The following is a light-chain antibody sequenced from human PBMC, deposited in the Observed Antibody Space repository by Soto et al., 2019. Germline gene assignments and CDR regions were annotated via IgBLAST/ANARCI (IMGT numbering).Light chain of an antibody. CDR3: CSFAVGAALV. CDR1: SSNVGTYDL. Sequence: QSALTQPASVSASPGQSITISCTGTSSNVGTYDLFSWYQHHPDKAPKLIIYEGTKRPSGISSRFSGSKSGNTASLTISGLQAEDDADYYCCSFAVGAALVFGGGTKLTVL. CDR2: EGT. V-gene: IGLV2-23*01. J-gene: IGLJ2*01.